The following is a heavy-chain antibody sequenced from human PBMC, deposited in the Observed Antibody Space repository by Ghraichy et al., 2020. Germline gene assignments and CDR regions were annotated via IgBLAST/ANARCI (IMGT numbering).Heavy chain of an antibody. Sequence: SETLSLTCTVSGGSISSYYWSWIRQPPGKGLEWIGYIDYSGSTNYNPSLKSRVTISVDTSKNQFSLKLSSVTAADTAVYYCARAEYSGYDDAFDIWGQGTMVTVSS. CDR3: ARAEYSGYDDAFDI. CDR2: IDYSGST. V-gene: IGHV4-59*01. CDR1: GGSISSYY. D-gene: IGHD5-12*01. J-gene: IGHJ3*02.